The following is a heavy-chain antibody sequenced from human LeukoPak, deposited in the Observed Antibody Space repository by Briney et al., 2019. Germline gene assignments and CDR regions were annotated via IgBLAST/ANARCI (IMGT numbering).Heavy chain of an antibody. D-gene: IGHD6-13*01. CDR1: GGSISSSY. J-gene: IGHJ4*02. V-gene: IGHV4-59*08. CDR2: IYYSGST. Sequence: SETLSLTCTVSGGSISSSYWSWIRQPPGKGLEWIGYIYYSGSTNYNPSLKSRVTISVNTSKNQFSLKLSSVTAADTAVYYCARQGSRSWYPDYWGQGTLVTVSS. CDR3: ARQGSRSWYPDY.